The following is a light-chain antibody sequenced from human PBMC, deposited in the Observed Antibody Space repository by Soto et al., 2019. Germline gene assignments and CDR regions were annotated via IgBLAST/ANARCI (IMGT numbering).Light chain of an antibody. Sequence: QSALTQHASVSGSPGQSITISCTGASSDVGTYNLVSWYQQHPGKAPKLMIYEGSKRPSGVSNRFSGSKSGNTASLTISGLQAEDEADYYCCSYASSNTYVFGTGTKVTVL. CDR2: EGS. V-gene: IGLV2-23*01. CDR1: SSDVGTYNL. J-gene: IGLJ1*01. CDR3: CSYASSNTYV.